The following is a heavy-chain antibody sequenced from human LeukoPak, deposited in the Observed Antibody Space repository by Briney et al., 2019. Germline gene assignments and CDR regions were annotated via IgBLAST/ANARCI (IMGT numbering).Heavy chain of an antibody. V-gene: IGHV3-7*01. D-gene: IGHD4-17*01. CDR2: IKPDGSAD. CDR1: GFTFSNYW. J-gene: IGHJ6*02. Sequence: SGGSLRLSCAASGFTFSNYWMSWVRQAPGKGLEWVANIKPDGSADYYVNSLKGRFTISRDNAKSSLFLEMISLRAEDTAVYYCARAHGDYGGHYYYYYGMDVWGQGTTVTVSS. CDR3: ARAHGDYGGHYYYYYGMDV.